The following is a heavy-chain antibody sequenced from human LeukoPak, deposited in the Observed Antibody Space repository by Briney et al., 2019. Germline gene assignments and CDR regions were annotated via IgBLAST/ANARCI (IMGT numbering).Heavy chain of an antibody. CDR2: IRSTAHNYAT. Sequence: GGSLKLSCAASEFTLSGSDVHWVRQTSGKGLEWVGHIRSTAHNYATAYAASVKGKFIISRDDSKNTAYLQMNSLKAEDTAVYYCFVDGGYWGQGTLVTVSS. CDR3: FVDGGY. CDR1: EFTLSGSD. J-gene: IGHJ4*02. D-gene: IGHD4-23*01. V-gene: IGHV3-73*01.